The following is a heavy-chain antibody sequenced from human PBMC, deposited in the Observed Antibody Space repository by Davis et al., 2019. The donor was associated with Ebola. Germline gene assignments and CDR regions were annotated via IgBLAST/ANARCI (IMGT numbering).Heavy chain of an antibody. D-gene: IGHD3-22*01. CDR1: GYTFTSYA. V-gene: IGHV1-18*01. Sequence: ASVKVSCKASGYTFTSYAMNWVRQAPGQGLEWMGWINPHNGNTNYAQNVQGRVTMTTDTSTSTAYMEVGSLSSGDTAVYYCARVVKTVVITYMGYGMDVWGQGTTVTVSS. CDR3: ARVVKTVVITYMGYGMDV. J-gene: IGHJ6*02. CDR2: INPHNGNT.